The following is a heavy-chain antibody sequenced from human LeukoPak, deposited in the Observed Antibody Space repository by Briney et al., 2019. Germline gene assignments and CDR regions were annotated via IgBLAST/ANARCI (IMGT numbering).Heavy chain of an antibody. J-gene: IGHJ4*02. CDR2: INPTGGST. Sequence: ASVKVSCKASGYTFTSYYMHWVRQAPGQGLEWMGLINPTGGSTGYAQKFRGRLTMTRDMSTSTVYMELSSLRSEDTAVYYCARGSRPVYNLLTGKRYFDYWGQGTLLTVSS. D-gene: IGHD3-9*01. CDR1: GYTFTSYY. V-gene: IGHV1-46*01. CDR3: ARGSRPVYNLLTGKRYFDY.